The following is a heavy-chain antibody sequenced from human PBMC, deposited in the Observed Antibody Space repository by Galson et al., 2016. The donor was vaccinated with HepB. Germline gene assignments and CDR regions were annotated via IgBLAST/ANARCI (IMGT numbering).Heavy chain of an antibody. J-gene: IGHJ4*02. CDR2: TIPIIGTT. CDR1: GGTFSSYS. V-gene: IGHV1-69*13. CDR3: ARDYGTMVRGVRFDY. Sequence: SVKVSCKASGGTFSSYSISWVRQAPGQGLEWMGGTIPIIGTTNYAQKFQGRVTITADESTSTAYMEVNSLRSEDTAVYYCARDYGTMVRGVRFDYWGQGTLVTVSS. D-gene: IGHD3-10*01.